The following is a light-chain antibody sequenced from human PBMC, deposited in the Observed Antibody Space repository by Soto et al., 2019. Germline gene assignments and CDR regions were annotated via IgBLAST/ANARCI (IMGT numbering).Light chain of an antibody. V-gene: IGLV2-14*03. CDR2: GVT. J-gene: IGLJ1*01. CDR3: SSYTTSSTYV. Sequence: QSVLTQPASVSGSPGQSITISCTGTSSDVGGYNYVSWYQQHPGKAPKLIIYGVTNRPSGVSNRFSASKSGNTASLAISGLQAEDEADYYCSSYTTSSTYVFGTGTKVNVL. CDR1: SSDVGGYNY.